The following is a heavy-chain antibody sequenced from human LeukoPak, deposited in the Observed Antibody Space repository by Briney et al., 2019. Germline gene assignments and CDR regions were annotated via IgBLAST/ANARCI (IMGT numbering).Heavy chain of an antibody. CDR3: ARVIWGGSYFQDAFDI. J-gene: IGHJ3*02. CDR1: GYTFTGYY. Sequence: ASVKVSCKASGYTFTGYYMHWVRRAPGQGLEWMGWINPNSGGTNYAQKFQGRVTMTRDTSISTAYMELSRLRSDDTAVYYCARVIWGGSYFQDAFDIWGQGTMVTVSS. D-gene: IGHD1-26*01. V-gene: IGHV1-2*02. CDR2: INPNSGGT.